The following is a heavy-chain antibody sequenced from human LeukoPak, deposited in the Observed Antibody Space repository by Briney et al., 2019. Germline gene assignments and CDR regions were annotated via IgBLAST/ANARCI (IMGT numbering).Heavy chain of an antibody. CDR1: GGSFSGYY. CDR2: INHSGST. V-gene: IGHV4-34*01. CDR3: ARDSGTTGEVKFDP. Sequence: SETLSLTCAVYGGSFSGYYWSWIRQPPGKGLEWIGEINHSGSTNYNPSLKSRVTISVDTSKNQFSLKLMSVTAADTAAYYCARDSGTTGEVKFDPWGQGTLVTVSS. D-gene: IGHD3-10*01. J-gene: IGHJ5*02.